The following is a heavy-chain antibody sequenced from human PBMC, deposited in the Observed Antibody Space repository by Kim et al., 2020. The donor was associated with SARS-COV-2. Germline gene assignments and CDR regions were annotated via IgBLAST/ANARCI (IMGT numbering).Heavy chain of an antibody. V-gene: IGHV1-18*01. CDR1: GYTFTSYG. CDR2: ISAYNGNT. J-gene: IGHJ4*02. CDR3: ARDQGWYYDILTGYDGASPKYYFDY. Sequence: ASVKVSCKASGYTFTSYGISWVRQAPGQGLEWMGWISAYNGNTNYAQKLQGRVTMTTDTSTSTAYMELRSLRSDDTAVYYCARDQGWYYDILTGYDGASPKYYFDYWGQGTLVTVSS. D-gene: IGHD3-9*01.